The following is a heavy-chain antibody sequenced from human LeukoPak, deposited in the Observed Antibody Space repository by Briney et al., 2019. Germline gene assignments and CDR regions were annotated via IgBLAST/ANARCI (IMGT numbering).Heavy chain of an antibody. V-gene: IGHV3-21*01. J-gene: IGHJ5*02. Sequence: KPGGSLRLSCVASGFTFSSYNMNWVRQAPGKGLEWVSSISISGNYIYYTDSVKGRFTISRDNAKNALYLQMNSLRAEDTAVYYCTRIDDFQKNRFDPWGQGSLVTVSS. CDR2: ISISGNYI. CDR1: GFTFSSYN. D-gene: IGHD2-21*02. CDR3: TRIDDFQKNRFDP.